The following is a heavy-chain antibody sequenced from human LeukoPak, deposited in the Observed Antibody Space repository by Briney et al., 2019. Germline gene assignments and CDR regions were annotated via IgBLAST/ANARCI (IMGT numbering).Heavy chain of an antibody. J-gene: IGHJ6*03. Sequence: ASVKVSCKASGYTFTGYYMHWVRQAPGQGLERMGWINPNSGGTNYAQKFQGRVTMTRDTSISTAYMELSRLRSDDTAVYYCARGPSGSWSSRVRYMDVWGKGTTVTVSS. CDR1: GYTFTGYY. CDR2: INPNSGGT. CDR3: ARGPSGSWSSRVRYMDV. D-gene: IGHD6-13*01. V-gene: IGHV1-2*02.